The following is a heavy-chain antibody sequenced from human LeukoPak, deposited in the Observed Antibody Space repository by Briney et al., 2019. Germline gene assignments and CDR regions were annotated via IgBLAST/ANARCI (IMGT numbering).Heavy chain of an antibody. J-gene: IGHJ4*02. CDR1: GYTFTGYY. V-gene: IGHV1-2*02. Sequence: ASVKVSCKASGYTFTGYYMHWVRQAPGQGLEWMGWTNPNSGGTNYAQKFQGRVTMTRDTSISTAYMELSRLRSDDTAVYYCARVRVSVRAAVLDYWGQGTLVTVSS. CDR3: ARVRVSVRAAVLDY. D-gene: IGHD6-25*01. CDR2: TNPNSGGT.